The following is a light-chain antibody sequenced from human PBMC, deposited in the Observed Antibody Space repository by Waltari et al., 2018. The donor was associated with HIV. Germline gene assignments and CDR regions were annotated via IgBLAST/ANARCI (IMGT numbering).Light chain of an antibody. V-gene: IGLV1-44*01. CDR1: SSNIGSNT. CDR2: RNN. J-gene: IGLJ3*02. CDR3: AAWDDSLNGWV. Sequence: QSVLTQPPSASGTPGQRVTISCSGSSSNIGSNTVNGYQQLPGTPPKLPLYRNNPRPSGGPDRFSGSKTGTSASLAISGLQSEDEADYYCAAWDDSLNGWVFGGGTKLTVL.